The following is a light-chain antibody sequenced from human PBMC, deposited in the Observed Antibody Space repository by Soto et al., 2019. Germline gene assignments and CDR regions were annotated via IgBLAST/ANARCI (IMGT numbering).Light chain of an antibody. V-gene: IGKV1-9*01. J-gene: IGKJ4*01. CDR1: QGISTY. Sequence: IQLAQSPSSLAASVGDRVTLTRRARQGISTYLGWYHQQPGKAPKVLIYAASTLQSGVSSRGSGSGAWTDFTLTISSLHPEDFETYYCQQLNWYTLTFGEGTKVDIK. CDR2: AAS. CDR3: QQLNWYTLT.